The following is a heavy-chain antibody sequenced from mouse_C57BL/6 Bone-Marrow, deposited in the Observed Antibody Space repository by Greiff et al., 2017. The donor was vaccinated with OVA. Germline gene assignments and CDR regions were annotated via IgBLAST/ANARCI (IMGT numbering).Heavy chain of an antibody. J-gene: IGHJ4*01. CDR2: ISYDGRN. CDR3: ARNAYYSNYNYYAMDY. V-gene: IGHV3-6*01. D-gene: IGHD2-5*01. Sequence: ESGPGLVKPSQSLSLTCSVTGYSITSGYYWNWIRQFPGNKLEWMGYISYDGRNNYNPSLKNRISITRDTSKNQFFLKLNSVTTEDTATYYCARNAYYSNYNYYAMDYWGQGTSVTVSS. CDR1: GYSITSGYY.